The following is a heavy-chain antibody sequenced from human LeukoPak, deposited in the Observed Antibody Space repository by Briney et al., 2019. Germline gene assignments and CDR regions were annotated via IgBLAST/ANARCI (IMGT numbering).Heavy chain of an antibody. Sequence: SETLSLTCAVYGGSLSDYIWSWIRQPPGKGLEWIGYIYYSGSTNYNPSLKSRVTISVDTSKNQFSLKLSSVTAADTAVYYCARDYCSSTSCYFGHNWFDPWGQGTLVTVSS. CDR3: ARDYCSSTSCYFGHNWFDP. CDR1: GGSLSDYI. J-gene: IGHJ5*02. D-gene: IGHD2-2*01. CDR2: IYYSGST. V-gene: IGHV4-59*01.